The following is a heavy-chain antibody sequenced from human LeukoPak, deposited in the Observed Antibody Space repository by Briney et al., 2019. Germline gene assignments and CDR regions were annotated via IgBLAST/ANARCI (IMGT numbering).Heavy chain of an antibody. CDR1: GYSISSGYY. CDR3: ARRPTPFYYMDV. Sequence: PSETLSLTCTVSGYSISSGYYWGWIRQPPGKGLEWIGSIYHSGSTYYNPSLKSRVTISVDTSKNQFSLKLSSVTAADTAVYYCARRPTPFYYMDVWGKGTTVTVSS. V-gene: IGHV4-38-2*02. J-gene: IGHJ6*03. CDR2: IYHSGST. D-gene: IGHD6-25*01.